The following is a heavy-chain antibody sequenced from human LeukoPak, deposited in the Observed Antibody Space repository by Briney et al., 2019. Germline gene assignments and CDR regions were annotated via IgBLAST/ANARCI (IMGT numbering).Heavy chain of an antibody. CDR3: ARQKGRGHSYGLYD. Sequence: PSETLSLTCTVSGGSISSSSYYWGWIRQPPGKGLEWIGSIYYSGSTYYNPSLKSRVTISVDTSKNQFSLKLSSVTAADTAVYYCARQKGRGHSYGLYDWGQGTLVTVSS. CDR1: GGSISSSSYY. D-gene: IGHD5-18*01. J-gene: IGHJ4*02. CDR2: IYYSGST. V-gene: IGHV4-39*01.